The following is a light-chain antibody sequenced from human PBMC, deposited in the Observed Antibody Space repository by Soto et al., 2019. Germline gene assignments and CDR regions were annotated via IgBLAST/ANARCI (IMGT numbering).Light chain of an antibody. CDR1: QGVSSY. CDR2: DAS. Sequence: TVSPQSTATLSXXPRVXATLXXRASQGVSSYLAWYQQKPGQAHRLIIYDASNRATGITARFSGSGSGTDFTLTISSLEPEDFAVYYCQQRSKWPITFGQGTRVEIK. CDR3: QQRSKWPIT. V-gene: IGKV3-11*01. J-gene: IGKJ5*01.